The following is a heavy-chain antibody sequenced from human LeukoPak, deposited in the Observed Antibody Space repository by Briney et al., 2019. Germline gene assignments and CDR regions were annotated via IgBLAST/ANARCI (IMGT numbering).Heavy chain of an antibody. CDR2: ISWNSGSI. J-gene: IGHJ3*02. CDR1: GFTFDDYA. D-gene: IGHD6-13*01. Sequence: PGRSLRLSCAASGFTFDDYAMHWVRQAPGKGLEWVSGISWNSGSIGYADSVKGRFTISRDNAKNSLYLQMNSLRAEDTALYYCAKGHVLAAAAYDAFDIWGQGTMVTVSS. V-gene: IGHV3-9*01. CDR3: AKGHVLAAAAYDAFDI.